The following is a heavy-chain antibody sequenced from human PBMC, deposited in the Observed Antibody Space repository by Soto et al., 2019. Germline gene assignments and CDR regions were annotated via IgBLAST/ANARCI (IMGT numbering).Heavy chain of an antibody. D-gene: IGHD2-21*01. CDR3: ARAKGGHKFLNGFDP. V-gene: IGHV4-59*01. CDR1: GGTIGSNY. CDR2: IFYSGST. J-gene: IGHJ5*02. Sequence: SETLSLTCTVSGGTIGSNYWGWIRQPPGKGLELIGYIFYSGSTHYNPSLKSRVTLSIDTSKNQFSLKLSSVTAADTAVYYCARAKGGHKFLNGFDPWGQGTLVTFPS.